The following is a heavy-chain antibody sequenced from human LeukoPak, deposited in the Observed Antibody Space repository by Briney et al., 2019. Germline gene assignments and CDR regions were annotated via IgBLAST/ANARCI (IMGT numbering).Heavy chain of an antibody. CDR1: GYSISSGYY. CDR2: IYHSGST. Sequence: SETLSLTCTVSGYSISSGYYWGWIRQPPGKGLEWIGSIYHSGSTYYNPSLKSRVTISVDTSKNQFSLKLSSVTAADTAVYYCASLSCSGGSCYSGNPDYWGQGTLVTVSS. D-gene: IGHD2-15*01. CDR3: ASLSCSGGSCYSGNPDY. V-gene: IGHV4-38-2*02. J-gene: IGHJ4*02.